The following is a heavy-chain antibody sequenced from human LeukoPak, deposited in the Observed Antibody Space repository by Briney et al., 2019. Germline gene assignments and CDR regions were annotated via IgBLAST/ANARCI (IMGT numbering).Heavy chain of an antibody. V-gene: IGHV1-69*06. D-gene: IGHD2-15*01. CDR2: IIPIFGTA. CDR3: ARATLAATLISDY. J-gene: IGHJ4*02. Sequence: ASVKVSCKASGGTFSSYAISWVRQAPGQGLEWKGGIIPIFGTANYAQKFQGRVTITADKSTSTAYMELSSLRSEDTAVYYCARATLAATLISDYWGQGTLVTVSS. CDR1: GGTFSSYA.